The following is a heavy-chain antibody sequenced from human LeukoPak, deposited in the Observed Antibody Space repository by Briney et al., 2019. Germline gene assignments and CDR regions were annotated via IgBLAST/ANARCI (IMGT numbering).Heavy chain of an antibody. V-gene: IGHV1-46*01. CDR2: INPSGGDT. Sequence: ASVKVSFKSSGYTFTSYYMRWVRQAPGQGLEWMGIINPSGGDTSYAQKFQGRLTMTRDTSTNTVYMELTSLRSEDTAVYYCAREVMDNLRFDYWGQGTLVTVSS. D-gene: IGHD1-14*01. CDR1: GYTFTSYY. CDR3: AREVMDNLRFDY. J-gene: IGHJ4*02.